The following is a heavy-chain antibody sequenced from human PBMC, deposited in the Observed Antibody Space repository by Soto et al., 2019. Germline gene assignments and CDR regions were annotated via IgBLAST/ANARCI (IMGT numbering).Heavy chain of an antibody. CDR1: GGSISSSSYY. J-gene: IGHJ4*02. Sequence: SETLSLTCTVSGGSISSSSYYWGWIRQPPGKGLEWIGSIYYSGSTYYNPSLKSRVTISVDTSKNQFSLKLSSVTAADTAVYYCAREDPWSGRNFVYWGEGTLVTVYS. CDR2: IYYSGST. D-gene: IGHD3-3*01. V-gene: IGHV4-39*02. CDR3: AREDPWSGRNFVY.